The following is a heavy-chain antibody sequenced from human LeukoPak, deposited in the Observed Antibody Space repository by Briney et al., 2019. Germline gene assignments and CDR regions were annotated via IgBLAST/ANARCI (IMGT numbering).Heavy chain of an antibody. Sequence: PGGSLRLSCAASGFTFSNYAMHWVRQAPGKGLEWVALISYDGSNKCYADSVKGRFTISRDNSKNTLYLQMNSLRGEDTAVYYCTRGATRNYDFWSGPFAYWGQGSLVTVSS. CDR2: ISYDGSNK. J-gene: IGHJ4*02. V-gene: IGHV3-30-3*01. D-gene: IGHD3-3*01. CDR1: GFTFSNYA. CDR3: TRGATRNYDFWSGPFAY.